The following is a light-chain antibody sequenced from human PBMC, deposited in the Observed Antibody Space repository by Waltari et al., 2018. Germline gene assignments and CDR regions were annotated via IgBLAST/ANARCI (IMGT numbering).Light chain of an antibody. V-gene: IGLV1-44*01. CDR3: ATWDDSLNGRV. CDR1: SSNIGINT. CDR2: ANY. Sequence: QSVLTQPPLASGTPGQRVTISCSGNSSNIGINTVTWYQQLPGTAPNLLTYANYHRPSGVPDRFSASKSDTSASLAISGLQSEDEADYFCATWDDSLNGRVFGGGTKLAVL. J-gene: IGLJ3*02.